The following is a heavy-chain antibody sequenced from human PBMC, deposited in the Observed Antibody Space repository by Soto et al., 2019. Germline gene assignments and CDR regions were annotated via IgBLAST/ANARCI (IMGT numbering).Heavy chain of an antibody. D-gene: IGHD3-10*01. CDR2: IYPGDSDT. CDR3: TRRFYGSGSYFDSMDV. CDR1: GYSFTSYW. V-gene: IGHV5-51*01. Sequence: GESLKISCKGSGYSFTSYWIGWVRQMPGKGLEWMGIIYPGDSDTRYSPSFQGQVTISADKSISTAFLQWSSLKASDTAMYYCTRRFYGSGSYFDSMDVWGQGTTVTVSS. J-gene: IGHJ6*02.